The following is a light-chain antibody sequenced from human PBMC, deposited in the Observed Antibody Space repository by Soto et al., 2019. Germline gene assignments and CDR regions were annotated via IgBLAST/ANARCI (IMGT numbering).Light chain of an antibody. CDR1: SSNIGGNP. V-gene: IGLV1-44*01. CDR3: ASCDDRLKGVV. Sequence: QSVLTQPPSASGAPGQSVTISCSGSSSNIGGNPVNWYQHLPEMAPKLLIFNNDRRHSGVPDRFSASKFGTSVSLAISGLQSEDAADYSCASCDDRLKGVVFGGGTQLTVL. CDR2: NND. J-gene: IGLJ7*01.